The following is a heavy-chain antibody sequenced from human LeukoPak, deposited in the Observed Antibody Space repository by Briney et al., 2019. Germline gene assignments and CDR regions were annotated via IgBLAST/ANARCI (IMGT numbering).Heavy chain of an antibody. CDR2: ISSSSSYT. CDR3: ARDPLGQWLVQSYYFDY. Sequence: GGSLRLSCAASGFTFSDYYMSWIRQAPGKGLEWVSYISSSSSYTNYADSVKGRFTISRDNAKNPLYLQMNSLRAEDTAVYYCARDPLGQWLVQSYYFDYWGQGTLVTVSS. J-gene: IGHJ4*02. V-gene: IGHV3-11*06. CDR1: GFTFSDYY. D-gene: IGHD6-19*01.